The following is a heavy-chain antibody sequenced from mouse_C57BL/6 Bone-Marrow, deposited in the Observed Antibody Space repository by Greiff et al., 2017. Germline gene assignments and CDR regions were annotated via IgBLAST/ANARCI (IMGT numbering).Heavy chain of an antibody. D-gene: IGHD1-1*01. V-gene: IGHV1-81*01. J-gene: IGHJ3*01. CDR1: GYTFTSYG. CDR3: ARDYGSTLFAY. Sequence: VKLQESGAELARPGASVKLSCKASGYTFTSYGISWVKQRTGQGLEWIGDIYPGSGSTNYNEKFKSKATLTVDTSSSTAYMQLSSLTSEDSAVYYCARDYGSTLFAYWGQGTLVTVSA. CDR2: IYPGSGST.